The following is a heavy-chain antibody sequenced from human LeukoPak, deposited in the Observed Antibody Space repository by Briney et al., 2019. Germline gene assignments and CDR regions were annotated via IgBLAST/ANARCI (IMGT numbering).Heavy chain of an antibody. V-gene: IGHV3-9*01. CDR1: GFTLHDYA. Sequence: PGRSLRLSCATSGFTLHDYAMPWFRQPPGRGLEWFSGISLNSGRIDYADSVKGRFTISRDNAEKSLYLQMDTLTPDDTAFYFCVKGGRRAFYYNSATYYFDSWGHGTLVTVSS. CDR2: ISLNSGRI. CDR3: VKGGRRAFYYNSATYYFDS. J-gene: IGHJ4*01. D-gene: IGHD1-1*01.